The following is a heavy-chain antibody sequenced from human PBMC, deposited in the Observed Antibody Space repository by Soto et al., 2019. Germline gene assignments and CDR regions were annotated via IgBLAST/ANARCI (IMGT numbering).Heavy chain of an antibody. D-gene: IGHD3-3*01. V-gene: IGHV3-7*01. CDR3: ARDPYYDFWSGYFS. CDR1: GFTFSSYW. Sequence: GGSLRLSCAASGFTFSSYWMSWVRQAPGKGLEWVANIKQDGSEKYYVDSVKGRFTISRDNAKNSLYLQMNSLRAEDTAVYYCARDPYYDFWSGYFSWGQGTLVTVYS. J-gene: IGHJ5*02. CDR2: IKQDGSEK.